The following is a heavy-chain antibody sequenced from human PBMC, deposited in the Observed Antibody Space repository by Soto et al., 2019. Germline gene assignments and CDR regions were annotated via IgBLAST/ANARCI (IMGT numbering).Heavy chain of an antibody. D-gene: IGHD3-22*01. CDR1: GFTFSSYA. CDR3: ATFDYYDSSGYSNG. Sequence: EVQLLESGGGLVQPGGSLRLSCAASGFTFSSYAMSWVRQAPGKGLEWVSAISGSGGSTYYADYVKGRFTISRDNSKNTLYLQMNSLRAEDTAVYYCATFDYYDSSGYSNGWGQGTLVTVSS. J-gene: IGHJ4*02. CDR2: ISGSGGST. V-gene: IGHV3-23*01.